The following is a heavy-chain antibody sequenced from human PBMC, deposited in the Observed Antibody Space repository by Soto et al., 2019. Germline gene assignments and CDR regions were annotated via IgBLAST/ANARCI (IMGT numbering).Heavy chain of an antibody. J-gene: IGHJ5*01. Sequence: SETLSLTCTVSGGSISSYYWSWIRQPPGKGLEWIGYIYYSGSTDYNPSVKSRVTISIDKSKNLFSLKLTSVTAADTAVYYCARDRYVYDSAGYYRTLDSWGQGILVTVSS. D-gene: IGHD3-22*01. CDR1: GGSISSYY. CDR3: ARDRYVYDSAGYYRTLDS. V-gene: IGHV4-59*01. CDR2: IYYSGST.